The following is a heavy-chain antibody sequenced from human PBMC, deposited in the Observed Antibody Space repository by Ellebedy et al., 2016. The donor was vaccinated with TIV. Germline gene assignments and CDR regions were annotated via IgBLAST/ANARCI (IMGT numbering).Heavy chain of an antibody. CDR2: INHSGST. CDR1: GASISSYY. Sequence: SETLSLTCTVSGASISSYYWSWIRQPPGKGLEWIGEINHSGSTNYNPSLKSRVTISIDTSRNQFSLKLSSVTAADTAVYYCARGRLGYSSSWYRDYWGQGTLVTVSP. J-gene: IGHJ4*02. V-gene: IGHV4-34*01. D-gene: IGHD6-13*01. CDR3: ARGRLGYSSSWYRDY.